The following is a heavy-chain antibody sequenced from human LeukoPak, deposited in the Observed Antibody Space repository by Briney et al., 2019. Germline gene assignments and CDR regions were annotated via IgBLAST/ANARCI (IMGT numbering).Heavy chain of an antibody. CDR2: INHSGST. CDR1: GGSFSGYY. CDR3: ARRFTITFGGVIGPFDY. Sequence: SETLSLTCAVYGGSFSGYYWSWIRQPPGKGLEWIGEINHSGSTNYNPSLKSRVTISVDTSKNQFSLKLSSVAAADTAVYYCARRFTITFGGVIGPFDYWGQGTLVTVSS. J-gene: IGHJ4*02. D-gene: IGHD3-16*02. V-gene: IGHV4-34*01.